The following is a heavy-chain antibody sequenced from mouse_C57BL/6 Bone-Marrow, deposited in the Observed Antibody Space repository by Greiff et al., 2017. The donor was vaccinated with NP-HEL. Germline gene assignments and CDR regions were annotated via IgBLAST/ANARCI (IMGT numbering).Heavy chain of an antibody. CDR1: GYTFTSYW. D-gene: IGHD2-1*01. J-gene: IGHJ2*01. V-gene: IGHV1-64*01. CDR3: ARRGYYGNFLYYFDY. CDR2: IHPNSGST. Sequence: QVQLQQSGAELVKPGASVKLSCKASGYTFTSYWMHWVKQRPGQGLEWIGMIHPNSGSTNYNEKFKSKATLTVDKSSSTAYMQLSSLTSEDSAVYYCARRGYYGNFLYYFDYWGQGTTLTVSS.